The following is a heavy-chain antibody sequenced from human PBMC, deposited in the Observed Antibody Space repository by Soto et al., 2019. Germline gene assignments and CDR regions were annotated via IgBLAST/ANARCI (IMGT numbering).Heavy chain of an antibody. Sequence: GGSLRLSCAASGFTFSSYSMNWVRQAPGKGLEWVSSISSSSSYIYYADSVKGRFTISRDNAKNSLYLQMNSLRAEDTAVYYCASSIELAVAAYYFDYWGQGTLVTVSS. J-gene: IGHJ4*02. CDR3: ASSIELAVAAYYFDY. V-gene: IGHV3-21*01. D-gene: IGHD6-19*01. CDR2: ISSSSSYI. CDR1: GFTFSSYS.